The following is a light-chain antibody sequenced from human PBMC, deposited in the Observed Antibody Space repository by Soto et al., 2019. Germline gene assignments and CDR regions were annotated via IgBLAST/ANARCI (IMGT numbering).Light chain of an antibody. CDR3: QQYDDSPPWT. J-gene: IGKJ1*01. CDR2: AAS. V-gene: IGKV1-33*01. CDR1: QDISNY. Sequence: DIQMTQSPSSLSASVGDRVTITCQASQDISNYLNWYQQQAGMAPKLLISAASHLQSGVPSRFSAGGSGTDFTFTINSLHAEDIGTYYCQQYDDSPPWTFGEGTKVEIK.